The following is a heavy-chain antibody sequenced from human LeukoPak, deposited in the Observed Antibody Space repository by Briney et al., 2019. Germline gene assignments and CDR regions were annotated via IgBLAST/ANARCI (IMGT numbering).Heavy chain of an antibody. Sequence: GASVKVSCKASGYTFTSYYMHWVRQAPGQGLEWMGIINPSGGSTSYAQKFQGRVTMTRDTSTSTVYMELSRLRSEDTALYYCARCIPPYYYDSSGYYQTQWSNWFDPWGQGTLVTVSS. J-gene: IGHJ5*02. CDR1: GYTFTSYY. CDR2: INPSGGST. CDR3: ARCIPPYYYDSSGYYQTQWSNWFDP. D-gene: IGHD3-22*01. V-gene: IGHV1-46*01.